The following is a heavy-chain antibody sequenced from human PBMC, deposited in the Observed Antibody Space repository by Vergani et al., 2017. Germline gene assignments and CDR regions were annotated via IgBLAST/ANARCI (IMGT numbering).Heavy chain of an antibody. CDR2: ISYDGSNK. J-gene: IGHJ4*02. D-gene: IGHD2-2*01. V-gene: IGHV3-30-3*01. CDR3: ARETRYCSSTSCFSYYFDY. CDR1: GFTFSSYA. Sequence: QVQLVESGGGVVQPGRSLRLSCAASGFTFSSYAMHWVRQAPGKGLGWVAVISYDGSNKYYADSVKGRFTISRDNSKNTLYLQMNSLRAEDTAVYYCARETRYCSSTSCFSYYFDYWGQGTLVTVSS.